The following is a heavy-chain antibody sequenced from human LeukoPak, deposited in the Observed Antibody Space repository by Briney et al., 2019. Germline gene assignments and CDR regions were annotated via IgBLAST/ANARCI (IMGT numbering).Heavy chain of an antibody. CDR1: GFTFSSYS. CDR2: IYYSGST. Sequence: GSLRLSCAASGFTFSSYSMNWVRQAPGKGLEWIGYIYYSGSTNYTPSLKSRVTISVDTSKNQFSLKLNSVTAADTAVYYCARVFSSWSFDYWGLGSLVTVSS. CDR3: ARVFSSWSFDY. J-gene: IGHJ4*02. D-gene: IGHD6-13*01. V-gene: IGHV4-59*01.